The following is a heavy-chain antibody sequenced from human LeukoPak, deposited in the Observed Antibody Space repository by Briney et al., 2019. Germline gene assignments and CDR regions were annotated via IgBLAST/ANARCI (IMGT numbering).Heavy chain of an antibody. CDR2: ISDSGGST. CDR1: GFTFSSYG. Sequence: PGGSLRLSCAASGFTFSSYGMSWVRQAPGKRLEWVSAISDSGGSTYYADSVKGRFTISRDNSRNTLYLHMNSLRAEDTAIYYCVKRSDYGGNWYYFDYWGQGTLVTVSS. CDR3: VKRSDYGGNWYYFDY. V-gene: IGHV3-23*01. D-gene: IGHD4-23*01. J-gene: IGHJ4*02.